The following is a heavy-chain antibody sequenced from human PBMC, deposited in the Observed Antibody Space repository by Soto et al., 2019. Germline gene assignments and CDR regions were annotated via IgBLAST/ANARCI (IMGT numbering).Heavy chain of an antibody. CDR3: ARVPDR. J-gene: IGHJ5*02. CDR2: TYPSGST. CDR1: GGSISSGGYS. V-gene: IGHV4-30-2*01. Sequence: QLQLQESGSGLVKPSQTLSLTCAVSGGSISSGGYSWSWIRRPPGEGLEWIGYTYPSGSTAYNPSPKSRVTISVDRSENQFSLKLSSVTAADTAVYYCARVPDRWGQGTLVTVSS. D-gene: IGHD2-2*01.